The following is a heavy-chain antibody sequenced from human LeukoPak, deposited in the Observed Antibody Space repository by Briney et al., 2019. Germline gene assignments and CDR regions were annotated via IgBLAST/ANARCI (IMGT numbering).Heavy chain of an antibody. Sequence: TGGSLRLSCAASGFTFSSYAMSWVRQAPGKGLEWVSAISGSGGSTYYADSVKGRFTISRDNSKNTLYLQMNSLRAEDTAVYYCAKGAREAFYDFWSGSSHFDYWGQGTLVTVSS. J-gene: IGHJ4*02. CDR1: GFTFSSYA. CDR2: ISGSGGST. V-gene: IGHV3-23*01. CDR3: AKGAREAFYDFWSGSSHFDY. D-gene: IGHD3-3*01.